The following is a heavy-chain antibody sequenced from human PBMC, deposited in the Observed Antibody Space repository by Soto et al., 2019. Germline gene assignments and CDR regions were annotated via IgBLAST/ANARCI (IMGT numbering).Heavy chain of an antibody. D-gene: IGHD2-21*02. J-gene: IGHJ5*02. CDR3: ARDVTCNHNCFDL. Sequence: QVQLQESGPGLVKPSQTLSLTCTVSGGSLKSGGYYWSWIRQHPGRGLEWIGYIYYTGRTYYNPSLGSRVTFSLVTSKNQFSLIMSSVTATDSVVYYGARDVTCNHNCFDLWGHGTLVTVS. V-gene: IGHV4-31*02. CDR1: GGSLKSGGYY. CDR2: IYYTGRT.